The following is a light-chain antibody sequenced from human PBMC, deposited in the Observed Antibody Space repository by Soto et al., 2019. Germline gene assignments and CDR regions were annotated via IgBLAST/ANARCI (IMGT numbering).Light chain of an antibody. J-gene: IGKJ5*01. CDR2: GAS. CDR1: QSVSNN. V-gene: IGKV3D-15*01. CDR3: QQYNNWPIT. Sequence: EIVMTQSPATLSLSPGEGATLSCRAGQSVSNNYLAWYQQKPGQAPRLLIYGASNRATGIPARFSGSGSGTEFTLTISSLQSEDFAVYYCQQYNNWPITFGQGTRLEIK.